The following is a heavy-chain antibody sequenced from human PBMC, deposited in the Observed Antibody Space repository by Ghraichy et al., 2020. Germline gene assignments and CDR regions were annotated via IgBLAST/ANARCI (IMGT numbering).Heavy chain of an antibody. CDR1: GFTFSDHY. Sequence: GGSLRLSCVASGFTFSDHYMDWVRQAPGKGLEWVGRGTNKANSYTTQYAASVKGRFTISRDDSQNSLYLQINNLQTEDTAVYYCGLPTTRRCGGDCGYWGQGTLVTVSS. J-gene: IGHJ4*02. CDR2: GTNKANSYTT. V-gene: IGHV3-72*01. CDR3: GLPTTRRCGGDCGY. D-gene: IGHD2-21*02.